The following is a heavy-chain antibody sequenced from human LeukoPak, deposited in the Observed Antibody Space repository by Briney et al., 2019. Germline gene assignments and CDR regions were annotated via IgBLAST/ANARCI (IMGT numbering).Heavy chain of an antibody. D-gene: IGHD2-21*01. CDR2: IKQDESEK. CDR1: GFTFSSYW. J-gene: IGHJ4*02. CDR3: ARDQVGIADY. Sequence: GGSLRLPCAASGFTFSSYWMTWVRQAPGKGLEWVANIKQDESEKYYVDSVKGRFTISRDNAKNSLYLQMNSLRADDTAVYYCARDQVGIADYWGQGTLVTVSS. V-gene: IGHV3-7*03.